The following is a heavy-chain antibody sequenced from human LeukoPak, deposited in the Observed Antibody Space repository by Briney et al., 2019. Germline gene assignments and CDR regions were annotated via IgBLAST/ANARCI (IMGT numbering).Heavy chain of an antibody. CDR1: GFTFSDTW. Sequence: GGSLRLSCAARGFTFSDTWMRWGRQAPGQGLEWVGRIQSKADGGTAAYAVPVKGRFIISRDDSKNTVYLQMDSLKIEDTGVYYCTTVYYWGQGTVVTVAS. V-gene: IGHV3-15*01. CDR2: IQSKADGGTA. J-gene: IGHJ4*02. CDR3: TTVYY.